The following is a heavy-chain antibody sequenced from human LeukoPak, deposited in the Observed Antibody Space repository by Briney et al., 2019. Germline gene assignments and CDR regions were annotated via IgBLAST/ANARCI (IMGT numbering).Heavy chain of an antibody. V-gene: IGHV3-66*01. CDR3: ARDVYEDGYNSFDY. CDR2: ICSGGYSGGGP. J-gene: IGHJ4*02. D-gene: IGHD5-24*01. CDR1: GFIVSSNH. Sequence: GGSLRLSCAVSGFIVSSNHMNWVRQAPGKGLEWVSVICSGGYSGGGPFYADSVKGRFTTSSDSSKNTLFLQMNSLRAEDTAVYYCARDVYEDGYNSFDYWGLGILVTVSS.